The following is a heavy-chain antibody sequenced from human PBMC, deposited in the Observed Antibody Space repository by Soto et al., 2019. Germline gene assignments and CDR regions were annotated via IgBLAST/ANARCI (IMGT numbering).Heavy chain of an antibody. V-gene: IGHV4-39*01. CDR2: IYYSGST. CDR3: ATTPEELVDTAMVPHY. Sequence: SETLSLTCTVSGGSISSSSYYWGWIRQPPGKGLEWIGSIYYSGSTYYNPSLKSRVTISVDTSKNQFSLKLSSVTAADTAVYYCATTPEELVDTAMVPHYWGQGTLVTVS. D-gene: IGHD5-18*01. J-gene: IGHJ4*02. CDR1: GGSISSSSYY.